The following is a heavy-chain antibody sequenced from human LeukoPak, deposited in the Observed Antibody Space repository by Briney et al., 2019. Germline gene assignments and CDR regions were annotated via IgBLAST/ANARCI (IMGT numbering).Heavy chain of an antibody. Sequence: GGSLRLSCAGSGFTFSSCWMHWVRQAPGKGLVWVSRINSDGSDTIYADSVKGRFTISRDNAKNTLYLQMNSLRAEDTAVYYCAKDRIAVADYYFDYWGQGTLVTVSS. CDR3: AKDRIAVADYYFDY. V-gene: IGHV3-74*01. J-gene: IGHJ4*02. CDR2: INSDGSDT. D-gene: IGHD6-19*01. CDR1: GFTFSSCW.